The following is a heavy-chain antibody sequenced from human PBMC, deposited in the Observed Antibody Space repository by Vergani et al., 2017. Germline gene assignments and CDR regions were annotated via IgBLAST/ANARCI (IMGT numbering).Heavy chain of an antibody. CDR2: ISSSGSTI. CDR1: GFTFSDYY. J-gene: IGHJ5*02. Sequence: QVQLVESGGGLVKPGGSLRLSCAASGFTFSDYYMSWIRQAPGKGLEWVSYISSSGSTIYYADSVKGRFTISRDNAKNLLYLQMNSLRAEDTAVYYCARDAIVVVPAAPNWFDPWGQGTLVTVSS. V-gene: IGHV3-11*01. CDR3: ARDAIVVVPAAPNWFDP. D-gene: IGHD2-2*01.